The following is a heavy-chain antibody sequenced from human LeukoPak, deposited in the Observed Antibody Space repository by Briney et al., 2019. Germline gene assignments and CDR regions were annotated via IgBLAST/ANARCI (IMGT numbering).Heavy chain of an antibody. J-gene: IGHJ3*02. CDR1: RLTFIHYL. Sequence: GWSLRLTCAASRLTFIHYLMHWVRPAPGKGLVWVSRINSDESNTNSYADSVKGRFIISRDNAKNTLYLQMNSLRAEETAVYFCGGGGNGFDIWGQGTTVIVSS. V-gene: IGHV3-74*01. CDR3: GGGGNGFDI. CDR2: INSDESNT.